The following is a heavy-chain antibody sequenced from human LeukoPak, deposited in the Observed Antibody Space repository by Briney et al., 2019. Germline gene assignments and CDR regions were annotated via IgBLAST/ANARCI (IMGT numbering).Heavy chain of an antibody. CDR1: GFNFTEYN. D-gene: IGHD3-16*01. CDR2: ISGSSYTI. V-gene: IGHV3-48*01. CDR3: ARDQGAWGYGYNFDY. J-gene: IGHJ4*02. Sequence: GGSLRLSCAASGFNFTEYNMNWVRQPPGKGLEWVSYISGSSYTIFYADSVKGRFTISRDNSKNTLHLQMISLRAEDTAVYYCARDQGAWGYGYNFDYWGQGTLVTVSS.